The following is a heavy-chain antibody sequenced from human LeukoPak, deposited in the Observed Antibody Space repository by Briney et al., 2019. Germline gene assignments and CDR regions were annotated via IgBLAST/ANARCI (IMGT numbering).Heavy chain of an antibody. V-gene: IGHV3-74*01. CDR2: VNTDGRTT. J-gene: IGHJ4*02. D-gene: IGHD2-2*03. Sequence: GGSLRLSCAASGLTFSSYWMHWVRQAPGKGLVWVSRVNTDGRTTNYADSVRGRFTISRDNAENTLYLQMNSLRVEDTAVYYCSMDLSGAHDYWGQGSVVTVSS. CDR3: SMDLSGAHDY. CDR1: GLTFSSYW.